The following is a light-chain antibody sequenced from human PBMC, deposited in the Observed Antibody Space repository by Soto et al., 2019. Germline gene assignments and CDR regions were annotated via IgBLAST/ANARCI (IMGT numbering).Light chain of an antibody. J-gene: IGKJ3*01. CDR3: QQYNNWLVT. CDR2: GAS. Sequence: EIVMTQSPATLSVSPGERATLSCRASQSVSSNLAWYQQKPGHAPRLLIYGASTRATGIPARFSGSGSGTEFTLTISSLQSEDFAVYYCQQYNNWLVTFGPGTKVDI. V-gene: IGKV3-15*01. CDR1: QSVSSN.